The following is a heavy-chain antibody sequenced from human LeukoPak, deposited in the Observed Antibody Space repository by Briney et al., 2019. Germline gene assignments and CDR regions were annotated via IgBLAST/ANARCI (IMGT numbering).Heavy chain of an antibody. CDR2: IYYSGST. J-gene: IGHJ4*02. CDR1: GGSISSSSYY. V-gene: IGHV4-39*01. D-gene: IGHD3-22*01. Sequence: SETLSLTCTVSGGSISSSSYYWGWIRQPPGKGLEWIGSIYYSGSTYYNPSLKSRVTISVDTSKNQFSLKLSSVTAADTAVYYCARVLYYYDSSGYTRFRNFGYWGQGTLVTVSS. CDR3: ARVLYYYDSSGYTRFRNFGY.